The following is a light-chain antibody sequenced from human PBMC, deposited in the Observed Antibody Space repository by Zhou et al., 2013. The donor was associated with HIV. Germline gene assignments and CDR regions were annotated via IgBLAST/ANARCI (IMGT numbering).Light chain of an antibody. Sequence: DIQMTQSPSSVSASVGDRVTITCRASESISSHLNWYQQRPGKAPKLLIYAASNLLSGVPSRFSGSGSGTDFSLNISSVQSDDFATYHCQQSYSTPPTFGQGTRLEIK. CDR2: AAS. V-gene: IGKV1-39*01. CDR3: QQSYSTPPT. J-gene: IGKJ5*01. CDR1: ESISSH.